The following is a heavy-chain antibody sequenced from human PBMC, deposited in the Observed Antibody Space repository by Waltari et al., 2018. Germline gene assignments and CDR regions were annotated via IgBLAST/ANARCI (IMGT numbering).Heavy chain of an antibody. Sequence: QVQLVESGGGLVPPGGSLRLSCTASGFTFIDYYLSWIRQAAGKWLEWSSYISKSGNTIYYADSVKGRFTISRDNAKNSLSLQMNSLRGEDTAVYYCARSNMVLTIFAIPNFDSWGQGTLVTVSS. CDR1: GFTFIDYY. CDR2: ISKSGNTI. J-gene: IGHJ4*02. CDR3: ARSNMVLTIFAIPNFDS. V-gene: IGHV3-11*01. D-gene: IGHD2-2*02.